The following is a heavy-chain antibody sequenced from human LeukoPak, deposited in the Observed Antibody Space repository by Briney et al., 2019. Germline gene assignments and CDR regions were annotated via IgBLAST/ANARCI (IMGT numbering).Heavy chain of an antibody. CDR2: ININNGGT. D-gene: IGHD3-10*01. CDR3: ASGTGSSWFDP. Sequence: GASVKVSCVASGYTFTAYYMHWVRQAPGQGLEWMGWININNGGTKNTQKLQGRVTMTRDTSISTAYMELSGLTSDDTAVYYCASGTGSSWFDPWGQGTLVTVSS. J-gene: IGHJ5*02. V-gene: IGHV1-2*02. CDR1: GYTFTAYY.